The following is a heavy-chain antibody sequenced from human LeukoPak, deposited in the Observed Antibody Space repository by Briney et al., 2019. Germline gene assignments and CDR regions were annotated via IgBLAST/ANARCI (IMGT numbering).Heavy chain of an antibody. V-gene: IGHV3-23*01. CDR2: IGGSGANT. Sequence: GGSLRLSCAASGFTFSSYAMTWVRQAPGKGLEYVSPIGGSGANTYYADSVKGRFTISRDNSKNTLYLQMNSLRAEDTAVYHCAEAKGLLFFDYWGQGTLVTVSS. J-gene: IGHJ4*02. D-gene: IGHD2-21*02. CDR3: AEAKGLLFFDY. CDR1: GFTFSSYA.